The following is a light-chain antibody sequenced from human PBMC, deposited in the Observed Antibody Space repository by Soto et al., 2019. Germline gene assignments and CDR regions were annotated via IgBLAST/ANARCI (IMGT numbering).Light chain of an antibody. J-gene: IGLJ2*01. CDR2: LNSDGSH. Sequence: QLVLTQSPSASASLGASVKLTSTLSSGHSNYAIAWHQQQSEKGPRHLMKLNSDGSHSKGDGIPDRFSGSSSGAERYLTISSLQSEDEADYYCQTWGSGIVVFGGGTKVTVL. CDR3: QTWGSGIVV. V-gene: IGLV4-69*01. CDR1: SGHSNYA.